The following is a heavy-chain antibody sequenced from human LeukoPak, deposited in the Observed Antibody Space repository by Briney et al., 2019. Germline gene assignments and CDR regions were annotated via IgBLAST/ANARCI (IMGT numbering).Heavy chain of an antibody. J-gene: IGHJ4*02. CDR3: ASDVTGTLTYDY. D-gene: IGHD1-20*01. Sequence: PSETLSLTCAVYGGSFSGYYWSWIRQPPGKGLEWIGEINHSGSTNYNPSLKSRVTIPVDTSKNQFSLKLSSVTAADTAVYYCASDVTGTLTYDYWGQGTLVTVSS. V-gene: IGHV4-34*01. CDR2: INHSGST. CDR1: GGSFSGYY.